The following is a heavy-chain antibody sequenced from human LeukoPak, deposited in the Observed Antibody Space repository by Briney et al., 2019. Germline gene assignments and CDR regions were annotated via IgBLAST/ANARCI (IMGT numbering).Heavy chain of an antibody. CDR1: GGSISSGSYY. Sequence: PSETLSLTCTVSGGSISSGSYYWSWIRQHPGKGLEWIGYIYYSGSTYYNPSLKSRVTISVDTSKNQFSLKLSSVTAADTAAYYCARAITDADAFDIWGLGTMVTVSS. CDR2: IYYSGST. D-gene: IGHD1-20*01. V-gene: IGHV4-31*03. J-gene: IGHJ3*02. CDR3: ARAITDADAFDI.